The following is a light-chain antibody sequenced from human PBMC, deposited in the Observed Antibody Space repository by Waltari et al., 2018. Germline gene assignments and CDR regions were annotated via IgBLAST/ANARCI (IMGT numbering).Light chain of an antibody. CDR3: QPYGSSPRYS. CDR2: NAS. Sequence: EFVLTQSPGTLSLSPGVRATLSCRASQTINSNYLAWYQQKPGQSPRLLIYNASNRAAGIPDRFTGSGSGTDFTLTISRLEPEDFAVYYCQPYGSSPRYSFGQGTKLEIK. CDR1: QTINSNY. V-gene: IGKV3-20*01. J-gene: IGKJ2*01.